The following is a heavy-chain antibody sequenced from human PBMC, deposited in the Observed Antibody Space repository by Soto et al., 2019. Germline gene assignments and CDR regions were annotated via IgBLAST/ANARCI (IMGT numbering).Heavy chain of an antibody. CDR3: ASSRQGDGRWYFDL. Sequence: QEQLVESGGGVVQPGRSLRLSCAASGFSFSSYGMHWVRQAPGKGLEWLAIIRFDGSKINYADSVKGRFTISRDNSKNMLYLQMNRLRAEDTAVYYCASSRQGDGRWYFDLWGRGPLVTVSS. CDR2: IRFDGSKI. D-gene: IGHD3-16*01. J-gene: IGHJ2*01. CDR1: GFSFSSYG. V-gene: IGHV3-33*01.